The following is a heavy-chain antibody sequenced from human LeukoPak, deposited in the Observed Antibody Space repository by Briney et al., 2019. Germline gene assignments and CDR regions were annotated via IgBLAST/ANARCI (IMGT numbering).Heavy chain of an antibody. Sequence: AASVKVSCKSSGYTFTNYDINWVRQATGQGLEWMGWMSPNTGTTGYAQKFQGGVTITRDTSKSTAYMEVRSLRSEDTAVYYCARLAKSNFDWLLQGDYWGQGTLVTVSS. CDR1: GYTFTNYD. CDR3: ARLAKSNFDWLLQGDY. CDR2: MSPNTGTT. J-gene: IGHJ4*02. D-gene: IGHD3-9*01. V-gene: IGHV1-8*01.